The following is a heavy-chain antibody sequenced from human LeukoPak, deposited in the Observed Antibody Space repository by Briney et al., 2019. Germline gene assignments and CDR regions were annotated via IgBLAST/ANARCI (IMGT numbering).Heavy chain of an antibody. J-gene: IGHJ6*02. CDR3: ARRAPFKDYYYGMDV. V-gene: IGHV3-48*03. CDR1: GFTFSSYE. CDR2: ISSSGSTI. Sequence: GGSLRLSCAASGFTFSSYEMNWVRQAPGKGLEWVSYISSSGSTIYYADSVKGRFTISRDNAKDSLYLQMNSLRAEDTAVYYCARRAPFKDYYYGMDVWGQGTTVTVSS.